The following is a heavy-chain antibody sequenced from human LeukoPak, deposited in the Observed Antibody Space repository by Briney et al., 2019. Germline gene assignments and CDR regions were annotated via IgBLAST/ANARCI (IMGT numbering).Heavy chain of an antibody. Sequence: GGSLRLSCAASGFTVSSNHMSWVRQTPGKGLEWVSVIYSGGRTYYADSVKGRFTISRDNSKNTLYLQMNSLRAEDTAVYYCATIGSGSYDDYWGQGTLVTVSS. CDR3: ATIGSGSYDDY. J-gene: IGHJ4*02. CDR1: GFTVSSNH. V-gene: IGHV3-53*01. D-gene: IGHD3-10*01. CDR2: IYSGGRT.